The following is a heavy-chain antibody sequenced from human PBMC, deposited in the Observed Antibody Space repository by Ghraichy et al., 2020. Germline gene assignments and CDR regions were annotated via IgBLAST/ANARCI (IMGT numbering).Heavy chain of an antibody. J-gene: IGHJ3*01. V-gene: IGHV3-15*01. CDR3: TTSKANTNAFHL. CDR2: IKSKVDGETT. D-gene: IGHD1-26*01. CDR1: GFTFSDVW. Sequence: GGSLRLSCVASGFTFSDVWMTWVRQVPGKGLEWVGRIKSKVDGETTDYAAPVKGKFIISRDDSKDTLYLQMNSLRTEDTAIYYCTTSKANTNAFHLWGQGTMVTVSS.